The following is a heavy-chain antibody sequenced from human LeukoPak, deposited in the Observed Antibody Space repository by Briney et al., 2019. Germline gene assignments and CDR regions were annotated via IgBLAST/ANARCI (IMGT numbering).Heavy chain of an antibody. CDR3: ARSAEWLRNAFDI. J-gene: IGHJ3*02. CDR1: GASTSHFY. V-gene: IGHV4-59*01. Sequence: SETLSLTCTVSGASTSHFYWNWIRQPPGKGLEWTGYMHNSGSSKHSPSLKSRVIISIDTSKNQFSLQLTSVTAADTAIYYCARSAEWLRNAFDIWGQGTMVSVSS. D-gene: IGHD5-12*01. CDR2: MHNSGSS.